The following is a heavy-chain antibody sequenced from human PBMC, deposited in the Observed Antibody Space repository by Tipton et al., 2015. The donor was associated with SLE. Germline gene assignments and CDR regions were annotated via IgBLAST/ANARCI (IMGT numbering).Heavy chain of an antibody. CDR3: ARGERSSMPDY. CDR2: IDHDGSGT. V-gene: IGHV3-74*01. J-gene: IGHJ4*02. Sequence: SLRLSCAASGFTFNNYWMHWFRQVPGKGLEWVSRIDHDGSGTSYADSVEDRFTISRDNTKKTLYLQMNSLRAEDTAVYYCARGERSSMPDYWGQGSLVTVSS. D-gene: IGHD6-13*01. CDR1: GFTFNNYW.